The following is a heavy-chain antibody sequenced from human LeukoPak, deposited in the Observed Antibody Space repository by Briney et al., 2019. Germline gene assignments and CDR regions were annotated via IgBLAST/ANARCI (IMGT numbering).Heavy chain of an antibody. J-gene: IGHJ5*02. CDR3: AAQYYGNLSGAVGHPSSSHH. CDR1: GHPISRDNLY. CDR2: LYYRGAT. V-gene: IGHV4-39*01. D-gene: IGHD6-6*01. Sequence: SETLSLTCTVSGHPISRDNLYRGWVRQPPGKLLEWIGSLYYRGATYYNPSLKSRVTISVDTSKNQFSLKLNSLIAADTTVYFCAAQYYGNLSGAVGHPSSSHHWGQGSLVTVSS.